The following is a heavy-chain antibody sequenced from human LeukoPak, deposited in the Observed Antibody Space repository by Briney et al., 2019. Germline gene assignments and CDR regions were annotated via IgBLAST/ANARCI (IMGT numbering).Heavy chain of an antibody. Sequence: ASVKVSCKASGYSFTSYDINWVRQATGQGLEWMGWMNPNSGNTGYAQKFQGRVTMTRDTSISTAYMELSSLRPEDTAVYYCARMSYYDRRGDNWFDPWGQGTLVIVSS. V-gene: IGHV1-8*01. CDR3: ARMSYYDRRGDNWFDP. J-gene: IGHJ5*02. CDR2: MNPNSGNT. D-gene: IGHD3-22*01. CDR1: GYSFTSYD.